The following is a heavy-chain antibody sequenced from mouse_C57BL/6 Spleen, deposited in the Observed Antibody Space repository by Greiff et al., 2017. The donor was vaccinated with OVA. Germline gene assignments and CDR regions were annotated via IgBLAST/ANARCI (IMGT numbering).Heavy chain of an antibody. V-gene: IGHV7-1*01. J-gene: IGHJ4*01. CDR1: GFTFSDFY. D-gene: IGHD3-2*02. CDR2: SRNKANDYTT. Sequence: EVQRVESGGGLVQSGRSLRLSCATSGFTFSDFYMEWVRQAPGKGLEWIAASRNKANDYTTEYSASVKGRFIVSRDTSQSILYLQMNALRAEDTAIYYCARGTQAGAMDYWGQGTSVTVSS. CDR3: ARGTQAGAMDY.